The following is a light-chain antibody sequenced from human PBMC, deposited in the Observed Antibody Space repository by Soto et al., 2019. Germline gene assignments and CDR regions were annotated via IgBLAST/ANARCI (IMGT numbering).Light chain of an antibody. J-gene: IGLJ1*01. CDR3: GSWDSSMSAYV. V-gene: IGLV1-51*01. CDR1: SSNIGGNS. CDR2: DDD. Sequence: QSVLTQPPSVSAAPGQKVTISCSGSSSNIGGNSVSWYQQLPGTAPKLLIYDDDKRPSGIPDRFSGSKSGTSATLGITGFQTGDEADYYCGSWDSSMSAYVFAMGTKV.